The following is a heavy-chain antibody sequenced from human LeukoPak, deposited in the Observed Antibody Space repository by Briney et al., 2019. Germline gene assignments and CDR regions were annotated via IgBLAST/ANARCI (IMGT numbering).Heavy chain of an antibody. Sequence: GGSLRLSCAAFGFTFDDYAMRWVRQGPGKGLEWVSLISWAGGSTYYADSVKGRFPTSRDNSKNSLHLQTNSLRSENTALNYCAKDTTGTCTSSYLDVWGKGTTVTVSS. V-gene: IGHV3-43D*03. CDR1: GFTFDDYA. CDR2: ISWAGGST. J-gene: IGHJ6*03. D-gene: IGHD1-7*01. CDR3: AKDTTGTCTSSYLDV.